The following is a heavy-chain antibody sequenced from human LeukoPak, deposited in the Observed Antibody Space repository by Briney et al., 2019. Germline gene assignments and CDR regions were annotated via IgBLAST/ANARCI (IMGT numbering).Heavy chain of an antibody. CDR2: IDPSGGST. J-gene: IGHJ2*01. D-gene: IGHD6-13*01. Sequence: GASVKVSCKASGYTFTSYYMHWVRQAPGQGLEWMGIIDPSGGSTSYAQKFQGRVTMTRDTSTSTVYMELSSLRAEDTAVYYCARDGESSSSWYSPYWYFDLWGRGTLVTVSS. CDR1: GYTFTSYY. CDR3: ARDGESSSSWYSPYWYFDL. V-gene: IGHV1-46*01.